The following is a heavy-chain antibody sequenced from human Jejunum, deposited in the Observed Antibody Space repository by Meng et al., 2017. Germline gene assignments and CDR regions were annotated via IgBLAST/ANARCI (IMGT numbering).Heavy chain of an antibody. J-gene: IGHJ4*02. CDR1: GFTFTSYD. D-gene: IGHD3-10*01. CDR3: ARGRGGY. V-gene: IGHV3-66*02. CDR2: FSPEDYT. Sequence: GESLKISCAASGFTFTSYDMAWVRQAPGKGLECVSLFSPEDYTYYADSVKGRFTISRDNSKNMLYLQMNSLRSDDTALYYCARGRGGYWGQGTLVTVSS.